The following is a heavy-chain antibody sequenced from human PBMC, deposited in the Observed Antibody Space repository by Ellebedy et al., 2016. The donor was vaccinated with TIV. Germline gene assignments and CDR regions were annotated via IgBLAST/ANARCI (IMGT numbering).Heavy chain of an antibody. J-gene: IGHJ3*02. CDR2: IFYSGST. Sequence: SETLSLXXTVSGGSVSSHYWTWIRQPPGKGLEWIGYIFYSGSTNYKPSLKSRVTISLDTSKNWFSLKLNSLTAADTAVYYYARGVTPDAFDIWGQGTMVTASS. V-gene: IGHV4-59*02. CDR1: GGSVSSHY. D-gene: IGHD2-21*02. CDR3: ARGVTPDAFDI.